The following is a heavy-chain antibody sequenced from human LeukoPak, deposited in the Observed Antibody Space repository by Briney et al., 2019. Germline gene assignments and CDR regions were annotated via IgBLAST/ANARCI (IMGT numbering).Heavy chain of an antibody. CDR2: INPSGGST. Sequence: ASVTVSFKSSGYTFTIYYMHWVRQAPGQGLEWMGIINPSGGSTSYAQKFQGRVTMTRDTSTSTVYMELSSLRSEDTAVYYCARDESSGEMRYSSSSPFDYWGQGTLVTVSS. D-gene: IGHD6-6*01. CDR1: GYTFTIYY. CDR3: ARDESSGEMRYSSSSPFDY. J-gene: IGHJ4*02. V-gene: IGHV1-46*01.